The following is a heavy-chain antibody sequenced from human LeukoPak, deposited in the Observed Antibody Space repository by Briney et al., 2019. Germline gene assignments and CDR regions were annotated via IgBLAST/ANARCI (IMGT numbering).Heavy chain of an antibody. CDR2: INPNSGGT. J-gene: IGHJ4*02. Sequence: ASVKVSCKASGYSFTGHYMHWVRQAPGQGLEWMGWINPNSGGTNYAQKFQGRVTMTRDTSISTAYMELSRLRSDDTAVYYCARSWGITAAGPVDYWGQGTLVTVSS. CDR1: GYSFTGHY. D-gene: IGHD6-13*01. V-gene: IGHV1-2*02. CDR3: ARSWGITAAGPVDY.